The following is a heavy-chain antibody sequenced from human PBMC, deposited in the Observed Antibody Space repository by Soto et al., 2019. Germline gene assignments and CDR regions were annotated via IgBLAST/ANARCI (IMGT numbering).Heavy chain of an antibody. CDR3: SRESRCCSGGSCYFLPDLDY. CDR2: IIPIFGTA. Sequence: QVQLVQSGAEVKKPGSSVKVSCKASGGTFSSYAISWVRQAPGQGLEWLGGIIPIFGTANYAQKFQGRVTITADESTSTAYMELSSLRSEDTAVYYCSRESRCCSGGSCYFLPDLDYWGQGTLVTVSS. D-gene: IGHD2-15*01. J-gene: IGHJ4*02. CDR1: GGTFSSYA. V-gene: IGHV1-69*12.